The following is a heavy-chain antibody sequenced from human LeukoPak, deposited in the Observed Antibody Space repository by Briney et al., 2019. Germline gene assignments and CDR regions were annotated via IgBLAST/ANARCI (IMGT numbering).Heavy chain of an antibody. Sequence: PGGSLRLSCAASGFTFSTYALSWVRQAPGKGLEWVSAISPGGDRTYYADPVKGRFAISSDNSKNTLYLQMHSLRAEDTAVYCCAKSVTADPWGQGTMVTVSS. CDR3: AKSVTADP. CDR1: GFTFSTYA. D-gene: IGHD2-21*02. J-gene: IGHJ5*02. V-gene: IGHV3-23*01. CDR2: ISPGGDRT.